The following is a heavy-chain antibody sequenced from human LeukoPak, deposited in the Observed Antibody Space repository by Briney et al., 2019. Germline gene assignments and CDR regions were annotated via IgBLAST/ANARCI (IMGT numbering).Heavy chain of an antibody. CDR2: INPSGGST. V-gene: IGHV1-46*01. J-gene: IGHJ5*02. Sequence: ASVKVSCKASGYTFTSYYMHWVRQAPGQGLEWMGIINPSGGSTSYAQKFQGRVTMTRDTSTSTVYMELSSLRSEDTAVYYCAGDEGPRYYYGSGSYYNRGWFDPWGQGTLVTVSS. CDR3: AGDEGPRYYYGSGSYYNRGWFDP. D-gene: IGHD3-10*01. CDR1: GYTFTSYY.